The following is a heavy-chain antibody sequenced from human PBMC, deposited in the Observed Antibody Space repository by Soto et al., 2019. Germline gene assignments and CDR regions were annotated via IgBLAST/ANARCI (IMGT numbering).Heavy chain of an antibody. CDR1: GFTFSSYA. Sequence: GGSLRLSCAASGFTFSSYAMSWVRQAPGKGLEWVSAISGSGGSTYYADSVKGRFTISRDNSKNTLYLQMNSLRAEDTAVYYCAKGLRKYDSSGYHDYWGQGTLVTVSS. CDR3: AKGLRKYDSSGYHDY. V-gene: IGHV3-23*01. CDR2: ISGSGGST. J-gene: IGHJ4*02. D-gene: IGHD3-22*01.